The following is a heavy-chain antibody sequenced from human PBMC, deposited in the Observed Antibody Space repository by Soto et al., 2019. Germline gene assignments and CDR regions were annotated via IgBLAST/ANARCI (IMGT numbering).Heavy chain of an antibody. V-gene: IGHV3-23*01. CDR2: IIGSGRTT. D-gene: IGHD3-22*01. Sequence: VQLLESGGGLVQPGGSLRLSCAASGFTFSNYALSWVRQAPGKGPEWVSTIIGSGRTTHYADSVKGRFTISRDNSKNTVYLQMNSLRAEDTAVYYCAKPYYYDSSGYLRGAFEIWGQGTAVTVSS. J-gene: IGHJ3*02. CDR1: GFTFSNYA. CDR3: AKPYYYDSSGYLRGAFEI.